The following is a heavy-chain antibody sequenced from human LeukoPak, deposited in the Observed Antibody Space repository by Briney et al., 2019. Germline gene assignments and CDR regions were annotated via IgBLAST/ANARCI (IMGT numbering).Heavy chain of an antibody. D-gene: IGHD3-10*01. CDR2: ISGSGGNT. CDR3: AKDVHYLHSGTYYTLDY. J-gene: IGHJ4*02. CDR1: EFTFSSYA. V-gene: IGHV3-23*01. Sequence: GGSLRLSCAASEFTFSSYAMSCVRQAPGKGLEWVSGISGSGGNTYYADSVKGRFTISRDNSKNTLYLQMNSLRAEDTAVYYCAKDVHYLHSGTYYTLDYWGQGTLVTVSS.